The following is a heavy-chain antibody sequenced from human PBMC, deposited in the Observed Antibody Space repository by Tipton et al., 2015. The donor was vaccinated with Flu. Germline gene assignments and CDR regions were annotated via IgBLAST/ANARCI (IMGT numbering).Heavy chain of an antibody. CDR2: ISTYNGHT. CDR3: ACVAGLHEEDAFDI. V-gene: IGHV1-18*04. J-gene: IGHJ3*02. CDR1: GYTFTSYG. D-gene: IGHD2-15*01. Sequence: QSGAEVKKPGASVRVSCKASGYTFTSYGISWVRQAPGQGLEWMGWISTYNGHTQYAQKFQGRVTITTDTSSSTAYMELRSLRSDDTAVYYCACVAGLHEEDAFDIWGQGAGVTVSS.